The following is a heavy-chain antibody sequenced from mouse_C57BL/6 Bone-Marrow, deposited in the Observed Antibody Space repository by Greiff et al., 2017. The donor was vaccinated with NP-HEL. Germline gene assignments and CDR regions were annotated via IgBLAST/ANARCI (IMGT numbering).Heavy chain of an antibody. J-gene: IGHJ2*01. CDR1: GFNFTDDY. D-gene: IGHD1-1*01. Sequence: EVQLQESGAELVRPGASVKLSCTASGFNFTDDYMHWVKQRPEQGLEWIGWIDPENGDTEYASKFQGKATLTADKSSNTAYLQLTSLTSEDSAGYYCTATTTVVEGRYWGQGTTLTVSA. V-gene: IGHV14-4*01. CDR2: IDPENGDT. CDR3: TATTTVVEGRY.